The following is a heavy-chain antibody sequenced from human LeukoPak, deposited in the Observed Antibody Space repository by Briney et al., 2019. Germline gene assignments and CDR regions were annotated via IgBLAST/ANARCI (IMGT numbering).Heavy chain of an antibody. CDR3: AREYCSSTSCYFDY. V-gene: IGHV5-51*01. CDR2: IYPGDSDT. Sequence: GESLKISCKGSGYSFTSNWIGWVRQMPGKGLEWMGIIYPGDSDTRYSPSFEGQVTISADKSISTAYLQWSSLKASDTAMYYCAREYCSSTSCYFDYWGQGTLVTVSS. CDR1: GYSFTSNW. D-gene: IGHD2-2*01. J-gene: IGHJ4*02.